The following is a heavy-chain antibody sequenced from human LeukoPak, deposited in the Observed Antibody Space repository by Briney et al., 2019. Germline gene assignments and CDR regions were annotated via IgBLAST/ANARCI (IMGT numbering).Heavy chain of an antibody. Sequence: PSETLSLTCTVSGGSISSSTFYWGWIRQPPGKGLEWIGEINHSGSTNYNPSLKSRVTISVDTSKNQFSLKLSSVTAADTAVYYCARVGDDFWSGYYTGYMDVWGKRTTVTVSS. D-gene: IGHD3-3*01. CDR1: GGSISSSTFY. CDR3: ARVGDDFWSGYYTGYMDV. CDR2: INHSGST. V-gene: IGHV4-39*07. J-gene: IGHJ6*03.